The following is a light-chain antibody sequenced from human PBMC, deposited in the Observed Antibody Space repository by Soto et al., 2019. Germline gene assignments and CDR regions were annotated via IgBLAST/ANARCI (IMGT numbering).Light chain of an antibody. CDR1: PSVSNN. V-gene: IGKV3-15*01. CDR2: GSS. CDR3: QQHNNWPPST. J-gene: IGKJ5*01. Sequence: VLPQSPPMLTVTPGERLAMSCMDSPSVSNNLVWYQQKPGQAPRLLMYGSSIRATGISARFSGSGSGTEVTLTIGSLQSEYFAVYYGQQHNNWPPSTFRQGTRLEIK.